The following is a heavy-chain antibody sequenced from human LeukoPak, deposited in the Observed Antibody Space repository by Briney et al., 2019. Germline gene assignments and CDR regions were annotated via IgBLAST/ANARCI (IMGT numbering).Heavy chain of an antibody. D-gene: IGHD3-22*01. Sequence: PGGSLRLSCAASGFTFSSYSMNWVRQAPGKGLEWVAVISYDGSNKYYADSVKGRFTISRDNSKNTLYLQMNSLRAEDTAVYYCARDLWVYDSSGYAPHFDYWGQGTLVTVSS. CDR1: GFTFSSYS. J-gene: IGHJ4*02. CDR2: ISYDGSNK. CDR3: ARDLWVYDSSGYAPHFDY. V-gene: IGHV3-30*03.